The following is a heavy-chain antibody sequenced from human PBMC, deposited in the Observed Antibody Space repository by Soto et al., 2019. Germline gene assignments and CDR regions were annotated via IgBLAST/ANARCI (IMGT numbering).Heavy chain of an antibody. D-gene: IGHD7-27*01. CDR2: IYYSGST. CDR3: VQTGGLYYYYGMDV. CDR1: GGSISSGGYY. V-gene: IGHV4-31*03. J-gene: IGHJ6*02. Sequence: SETLSLTCTVSGGSISSGGYYWSWIRQHPGKGLEWIGYIYYSGSTYYNPSLKSRVTISVDTSKKQFSLKLSSVTAADTAIYYCVQTGGLYYYYGMDVWGQGTTVTVSS.